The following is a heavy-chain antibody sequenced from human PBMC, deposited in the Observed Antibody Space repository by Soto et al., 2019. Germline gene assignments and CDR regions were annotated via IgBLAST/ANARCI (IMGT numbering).Heavy chain of an antibody. D-gene: IGHD3-3*01. CDR3: ARAGTPELRSLEWPFAY. Sequence: ASVKVSCKASGGTFSSYAISWVRQAPGQGLEWMGGIIPIFDTANYAQKFQGRVTITADESTSTAYMELSSLRSEDTAVYYCARAGTPELRSLEWPFAYLGQAPLVTVP. J-gene: IGHJ4*02. CDR2: IIPIFDTA. CDR1: GGTFSSYA. V-gene: IGHV1-69*13.